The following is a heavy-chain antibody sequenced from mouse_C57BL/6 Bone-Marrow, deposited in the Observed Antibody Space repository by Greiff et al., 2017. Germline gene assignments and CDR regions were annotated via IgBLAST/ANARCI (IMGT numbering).Heavy chain of an antibody. J-gene: IGHJ1*03. V-gene: IGHV5-16*01. CDR1: GFTFSDYY. D-gene: IGHD1-1*01. Sequence: EVQVVESEGGLVQPGSSMKLSCTASGFTFSDYYMAWVRQVPEKGLEWVANINYDGSSTYYLDSLKSRFIISGDNAKNILYLQMSSLKSEDTAAYYCARDYYEGYFDVWGTGTTVTVSS. CDR3: ARDYYEGYFDV. CDR2: INYDGSST.